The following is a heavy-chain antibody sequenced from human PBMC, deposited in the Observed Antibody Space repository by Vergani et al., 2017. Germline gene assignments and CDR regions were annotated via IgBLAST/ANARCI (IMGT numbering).Heavy chain of an antibody. Sequence: QVQLVQSGAEVKKPGASVKVSCKASGYTFTGYYMHWVRQAPGQGLEWMGWINTNTGNPTYAQGFTGRFVFSLDTSVSTAYLQISSLKAEDTAVYYCARGAEYFDWLSGWFDPWGKGTLVTVSS. V-gene: IGHV7-4-1*02. D-gene: IGHD3-9*01. CDR1: GYTFTGYY. CDR2: INTNTGNP. CDR3: ARGAEYFDWLSGWFDP. J-gene: IGHJ5*02.